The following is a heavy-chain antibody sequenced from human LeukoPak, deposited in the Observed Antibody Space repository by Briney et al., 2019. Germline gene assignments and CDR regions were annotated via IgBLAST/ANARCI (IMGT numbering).Heavy chain of an antibody. V-gene: IGHV3-23*01. CDR2: ISGSGDTT. CDR1: GFTFSSYA. D-gene: IGHD3-16*01. Sequence: PGGSLRLSCAASGFTFSSYAMNWVRQAPGKGLEWVSFISGSGDTTYYADSVKGRFTISRDSSKNTLYLQMNSLRAEDTAVYYCAKDSLADIDYWGQGTLVTVSS. CDR3: AKDSLADIDY. J-gene: IGHJ4*02.